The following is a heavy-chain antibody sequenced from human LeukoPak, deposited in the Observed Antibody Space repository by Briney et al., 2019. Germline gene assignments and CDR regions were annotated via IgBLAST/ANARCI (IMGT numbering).Heavy chain of an antibody. Sequence: GGSLRLSCAASGFTFSSYAMSWVRQAPGKGLEWVSAISGSGGSTYYADSVKGRFTISRDNSKNTLYLQMNSLRAEDTAVYYCAKDYRKLRYFDRSKSRGDAFDIWGQGTMVTVSS. D-gene: IGHD3-9*01. CDR3: AKDYRKLRYFDRSKSRGDAFDI. V-gene: IGHV3-23*01. CDR1: GFTFSSYA. CDR2: ISGSGGST. J-gene: IGHJ3*02.